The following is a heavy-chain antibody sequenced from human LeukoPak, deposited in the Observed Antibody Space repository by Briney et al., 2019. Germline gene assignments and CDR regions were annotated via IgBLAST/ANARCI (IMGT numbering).Heavy chain of an antibody. V-gene: IGHV3-30*02. CDR3: AKARTPYYYGSGSYYGDFDY. D-gene: IGHD3-10*01. CDR1: GFTFNNYW. CDR2: IRYDGSNK. J-gene: IGHJ4*02. Sequence: GGSLRLSCAASGFTFNNYWMSWVRQAPGKGLEWVAFIRYDGSNKYYADSVKGRFTISRDNSKNTLYLQMNSLRAEDTAVYYCAKARTPYYYGSGSYYGDFDYWGQGTLVTVSS.